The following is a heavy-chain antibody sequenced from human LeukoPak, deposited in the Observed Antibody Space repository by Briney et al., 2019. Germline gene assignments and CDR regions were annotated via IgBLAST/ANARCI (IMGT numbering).Heavy chain of an antibody. CDR3: AKLLFWSGYNDAFDI. J-gene: IGHJ3*02. Sequence: GGSLRLSCAASGFTFSNYAMNWVRRAPGKGLEWVAFIRHDGSIKYYADPVKGRFTISRDNSKNTLYLQMSSLRPEDTAVYSCAKLLFWSGYNDAFDIWGQGTMVTVSS. D-gene: IGHD3-3*01. V-gene: IGHV3-30*02. CDR2: IRHDGSIK. CDR1: GFTFSNYA.